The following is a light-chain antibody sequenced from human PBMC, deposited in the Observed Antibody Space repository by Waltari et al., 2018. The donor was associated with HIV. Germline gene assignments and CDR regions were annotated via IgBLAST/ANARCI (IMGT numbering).Light chain of an antibody. CDR1: NSNIGQNG. J-gene: IGLJ3*02. CDR2: SNN. CDR3: SVWDDSLIVQV. Sequence: QSVLIQSPSMYGTPGQSITISCSGSNSNIGQNGVYWHQQCPGTAPKVRIYSNNRPPSGVTGRVSGAKSGTSTSLASSGLRSEDEADYYCSVWDDSLIVQVFGGGTKLTVL. V-gene: IGLV1-47*01.